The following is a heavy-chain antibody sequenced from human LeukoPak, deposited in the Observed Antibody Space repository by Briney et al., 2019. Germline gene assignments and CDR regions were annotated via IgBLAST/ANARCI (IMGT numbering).Heavy chain of an antibody. D-gene: IGHD5/OR15-5a*01. J-gene: IGHJ4*02. CDR1: GFTFSSYE. Sequence: GGSLRLSCAASGFTFSSYEMNWVRQAPGKGLEGVSYISRSGSIVYYAESVKGRFTISRDNAKNSLYLQMSSLRAEDTALYYCARGSTRQNYFDYWGQGTLVTVPS. V-gene: IGHV3-48*03. CDR2: ISRSGSIV. CDR3: ARGSTRQNYFDY.